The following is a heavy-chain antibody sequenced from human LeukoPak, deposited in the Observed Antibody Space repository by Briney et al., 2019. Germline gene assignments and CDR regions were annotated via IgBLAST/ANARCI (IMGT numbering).Heavy chain of an antibody. J-gene: IGHJ6*03. D-gene: IGHD3-16*01. CDR2: IIPIFGTA. CDR3: ARGGYYYMDV. Sequence: EASVKVSCKASGRTFSSYAISWVRQAPGQGLEWMGGIIPIFGTANYAQKFQGRVTMTTDTSTSTAYMELRSLRSDDTAVYYCARGGYYYMDVWGKGTTVTVSS. V-gene: IGHV1-69*05. CDR1: GRTFSSYA.